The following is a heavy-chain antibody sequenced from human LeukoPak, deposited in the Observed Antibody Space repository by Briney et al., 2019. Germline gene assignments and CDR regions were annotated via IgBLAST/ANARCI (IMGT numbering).Heavy chain of an antibody. CDR2: INHGGST. V-gene: IGHV4-39*07. CDR3: ARGLNFDY. CDR1: GGSISSGGYY. Sequence: PSETLSLTCTVSGGSISSGGYYWSWIRQPPGKGLEWIGEINHGGSTNYNPSLKSRVTISVDTSKNQFSLKLSSVTAADTAVYYCARGLNFDYWGQGALVTVSS. J-gene: IGHJ4*02.